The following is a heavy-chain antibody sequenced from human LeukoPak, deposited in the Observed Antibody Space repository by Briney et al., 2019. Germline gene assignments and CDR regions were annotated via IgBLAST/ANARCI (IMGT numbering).Heavy chain of an antibody. D-gene: IGHD2-15*01. CDR2: ISGSGGST. Sequence: GGPLRLSCAASGFTFSSYAMSWVRQAPGKGLEWVSAISGSGGSTYYADSVKGRFTISRDNSKNTLYLQMNSLRAEDTAVYYCAKDLRLGSYFDYWGQGTLVTVS. J-gene: IGHJ4*02. CDR3: AKDLRLGSYFDY. V-gene: IGHV3-23*01. CDR1: GFTFSSYA.